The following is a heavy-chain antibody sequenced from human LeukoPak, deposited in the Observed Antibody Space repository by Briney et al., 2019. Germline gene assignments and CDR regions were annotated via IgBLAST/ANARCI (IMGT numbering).Heavy chain of an antibody. D-gene: IGHD1-26*01. J-gene: IGHJ4*02. CDR3: ASGGATRGTLDY. CDR1: GFPFSSYG. Sequence: PGGSLRLSYAASGFPFSSYGMYWVRQTPDRGLEWVAYLRKDATYSNYVDSVRGRFTISRDNSKNTLELQMNSLRVEDTAVYYCASGGATRGTLDYWGQGTLVTVSS. V-gene: IGHV3-30*02. CDR2: LRKDATYS.